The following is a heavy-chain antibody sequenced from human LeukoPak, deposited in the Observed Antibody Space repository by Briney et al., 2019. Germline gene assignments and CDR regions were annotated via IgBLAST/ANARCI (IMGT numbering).Heavy chain of an antibody. Sequence: PGGSLRLSCAASGFTFSSYAMSWVRQAPGKGLGWVSGINGSTIVGSGATTYYADSVKGRFTISRDNSKNTLYLQMNSLRAEDTAVYYCAKNPFNGGTYRLDYYYYMDVWGKGTTVTVSS. CDR2: INGSTIVGSGATT. CDR3: AKNPFNGGTYRLDYYYYMDV. CDR1: GFTFSSYA. D-gene: IGHD1-26*01. V-gene: IGHV3-23*01. J-gene: IGHJ6*03.